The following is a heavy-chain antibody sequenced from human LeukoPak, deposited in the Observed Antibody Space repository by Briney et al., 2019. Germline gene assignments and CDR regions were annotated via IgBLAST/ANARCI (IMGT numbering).Heavy chain of an antibody. CDR2: ISYDGSNK. V-gene: IGHV3-30*18. J-gene: IGHJ4*02. CDR1: GFTFCSYG. CDR3: ANIGDSSGWAIDY. Sequence: GRALRLSCAASGFTFCSYGMHWVRQAPGKGLEWVAVISYDGSNKYYADSVKGGFTISRDNSKNTLYLQMNSLRDEDTAVYYCANIGDSSGWAIDYWGQGTLVTVSS. D-gene: IGHD6-19*01.